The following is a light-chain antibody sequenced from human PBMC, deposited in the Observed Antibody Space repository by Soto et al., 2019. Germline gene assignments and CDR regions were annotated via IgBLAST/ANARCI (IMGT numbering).Light chain of an antibody. Sequence: QPVLTQSSSASASLGSSVKLTCTLSSGHSSYIIAWHQQQPGKAPRYLMKLEGSGSYNKGSGVPDRFSGSSSGADRYLTISSRQVEDEAEDYCETWDSNTHTVFGGGTKVTVL. J-gene: IGLJ3*02. CDR1: SGHSSYI. CDR2: LEGSGSY. V-gene: IGLV4-60*02. CDR3: ETWDSNTHTV.